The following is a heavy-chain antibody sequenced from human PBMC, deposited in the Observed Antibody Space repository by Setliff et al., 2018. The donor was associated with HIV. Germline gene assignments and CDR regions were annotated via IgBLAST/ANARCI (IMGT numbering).Heavy chain of an antibody. D-gene: IGHD2-8*01. CDR2: IYPGDSDS. V-gene: IGHV5-51*01. Sequence: PGESLKISCKGSRYSFTNYWIAWVRQMPGKGLEWMGIIYPGDSDSRYSPSFQGQVTISADKSISTAYLHWSSLKASDTAMYYCARGAGYCTNGECQTLEYFQHWGQGTLVTVSS. CDR3: ARGAGYCTNGECQTLEYFQH. CDR1: RYSFTNYW. J-gene: IGHJ1*01.